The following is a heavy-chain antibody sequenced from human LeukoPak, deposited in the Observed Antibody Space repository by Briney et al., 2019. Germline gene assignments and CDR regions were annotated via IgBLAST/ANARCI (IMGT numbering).Heavy chain of an antibody. D-gene: IGHD3-9*01. CDR1: GGSVTSTNC. V-gene: IGHV4-4*02. J-gene: IGHJ4*02. Sequence: PSETLSLTCGVSGGSVTSTNCWTWVRQHPGKGLEWIGEVHLDGRTNYNPSLKSRLTMSVELSANNVSLELTSVTAADTAVYYGASEVGFDRPLDYSGQGTLVTVSS. CDR2: VHLDGRT. CDR3: ASEVGFDRPLDY.